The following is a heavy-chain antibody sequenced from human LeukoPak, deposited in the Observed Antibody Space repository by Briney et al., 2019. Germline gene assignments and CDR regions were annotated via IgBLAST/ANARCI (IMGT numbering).Heavy chain of an antibody. CDR2: ISTSSSYI. CDR1: GFTFSSYS. J-gene: IGHJ3*02. CDR3: VRDTFSPDAFDI. V-gene: IGHV3-21*01. Sequence: GGSLRLSCAASGFTFSSYSMNWVRQAPGRGLEWVSSISTSSSYIYSADSVKGRFTISRDNAKNSLYLQMNSLRAEDTAVYYCVRDTFSPDAFDIWGQGTMVTVSS. D-gene: IGHD3-16*01.